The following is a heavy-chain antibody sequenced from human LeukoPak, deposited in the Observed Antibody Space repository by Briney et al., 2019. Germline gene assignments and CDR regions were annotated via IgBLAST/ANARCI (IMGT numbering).Heavy chain of an antibody. CDR1: GYTFTSYA. D-gene: IGHD3-10*01. J-gene: IGHJ3*02. Sequence: GASVKVSCKASGYTFTSYAMHWVRQAPGQRLEWMGWINAGNGNTKYSQEFQGRVTITRDTSASTAYMELSSLRSEDMAVYYCARAGLLWFGEFGAFDIWGQGTIVTVSS. V-gene: IGHV1-3*03. CDR3: ARAGLLWFGEFGAFDI. CDR2: INAGNGNT.